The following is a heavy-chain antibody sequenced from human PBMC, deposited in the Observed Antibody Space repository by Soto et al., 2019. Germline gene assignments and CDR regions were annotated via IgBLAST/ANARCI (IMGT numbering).Heavy chain of an antibody. V-gene: IGHV4-39*07. Sequence: SETLSLTCTVSGGSISSSSYYWGWIRQPPGKGLEWIGSIYYSGSTNYHPALKSRVTISVDASKNQFSLKLSSVTAADPAVYYCASHPXXWSDADSWGQGVLVTVSS. CDR3: ASHPXXWSDADS. D-gene: IGHD1-26*01. CDR2: IYYSGST. J-gene: IGHJ4*02. CDR1: GGSISSSSYY.